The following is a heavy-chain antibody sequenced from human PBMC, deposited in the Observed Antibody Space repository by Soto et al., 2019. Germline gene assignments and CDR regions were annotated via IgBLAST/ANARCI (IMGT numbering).Heavy chain of an antibody. CDR2: ISYDGSNK. CDR3: AKALGATTDWFDP. J-gene: IGHJ5*02. CDR1: GFTFSSYG. D-gene: IGHD1-26*01. V-gene: IGHV3-30*18. Sequence: QVQLVESGGGVVQPGRSLRLSCAASGFTFSSYGMHWVRQAPGKGLEWVAVISYDGSNKYYADSVKGRFTISRDNSKNTLYLQMNSLRAEDTAVYYCAKALGATTDWFDPWGQGTLVTVSS.